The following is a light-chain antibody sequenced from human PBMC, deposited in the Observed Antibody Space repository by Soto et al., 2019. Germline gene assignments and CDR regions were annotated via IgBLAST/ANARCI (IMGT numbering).Light chain of an antibody. CDR2: GNS. Sequence: QSVLTQPPSVSGAPGQRVTISCTGSSSNIGAGYDVHWYQQLPGTAPKLLIYGNSNRPSGVPDRFSVSKSGTSASLAITGLQAEDEADYYCQSYDSSVSKVVFGGGTKVTVL. CDR3: QSYDSSVSKVV. J-gene: IGLJ2*01. V-gene: IGLV1-40*01. CDR1: SSNIGAGYD.